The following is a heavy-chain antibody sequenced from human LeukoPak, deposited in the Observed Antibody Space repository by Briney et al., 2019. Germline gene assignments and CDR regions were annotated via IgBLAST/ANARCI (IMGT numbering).Heavy chain of an antibody. D-gene: IGHD5-18*01. Sequence: ASVKVSCKTSGYTFTNHYIHWVRQAPGQGLEWLGIINPSADSASYAQKFQGRVTVTRDTSTSTVYMELSSLRSEDTAVYYCARGDTAMEYYFDYWGQGTLVTVSS. CDR1: GYTFTNHY. CDR3: ARGDTAMEYYFDY. J-gene: IGHJ4*02. V-gene: IGHV1-46*01. CDR2: INPSADSA.